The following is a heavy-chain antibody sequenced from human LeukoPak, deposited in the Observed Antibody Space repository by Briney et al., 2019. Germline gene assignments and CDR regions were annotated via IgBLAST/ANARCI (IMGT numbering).Heavy chain of an antibody. J-gene: IGHJ4*02. CDR3: ARGAPHYDILTGYSDYFDY. CDR2: IYYSGST. D-gene: IGHD3-9*01. V-gene: IGHV4-39*01. CDR1: GGSISSSSYY. Sequence: SETLSLTCTVSGGSISSSSYYWGWIRQPPGKGLEWIGSIYYSGSTYYNPSLKSRVTISVDTSKNQFSLKLSSVTAADTAVYYCARGAPHYDILTGYSDYFDYWGQGTLVTVSS.